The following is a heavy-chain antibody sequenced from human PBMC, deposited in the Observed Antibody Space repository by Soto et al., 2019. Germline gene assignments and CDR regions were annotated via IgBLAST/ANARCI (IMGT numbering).Heavy chain of an antibody. CDR2: INAGNGNT. CDR1: GYTFASYA. D-gene: IGHD6-6*01. V-gene: IGHV1-3*01. J-gene: IGHJ4*02. Sequence: ASVKVSCKASGYTFASYAMQWVRQAPGQRLEWMGWINAGNGNTKYSQKFQGRVTITRDTSASTAYMELSSLRSEDTAVYYCARETGPHSSSWVVERKLDYWGQGTLVTVSS. CDR3: ARETGPHSSSWVVERKLDY.